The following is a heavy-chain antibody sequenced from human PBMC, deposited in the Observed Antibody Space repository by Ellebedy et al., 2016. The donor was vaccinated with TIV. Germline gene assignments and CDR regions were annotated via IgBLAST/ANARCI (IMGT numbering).Heavy chain of an antibody. D-gene: IGHD5-24*01. V-gene: IGHV3-9*01. J-gene: IGHJ3*02. CDR3: AKVVEMATIAPWGAFDI. CDR1: GFTFDDYA. Sequence: SLKISXAASGFTFDDYAMHWVRQAPGKGLEWVSGISWNSGSIGYADSVKGRFTISRDNAKNSLYLQMNSLRAEDTALYYCAKVVEMATIAPWGAFDIWGQGTMVTVSS. CDR2: ISWNSGSI.